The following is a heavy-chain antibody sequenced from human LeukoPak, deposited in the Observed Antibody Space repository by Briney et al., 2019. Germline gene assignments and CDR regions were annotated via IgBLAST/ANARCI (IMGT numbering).Heavy chain of an antibody. V-gene: IGHV3-11*01. CDR2: ISSSDATR. D-gene: IGHD3-22*01. Sequence: KTGGSLRLSCAASGFTFSSYAMTWIRQAPGKGLEWVSYISSSDATRSYADSVKGRFTISRDNAKNTLFLQMNSLRAEDTAVYYCARNSGYYSFYFDHWGQGTLVTVSS. J-gene: IGHJ4*02. CDR1: GFTFSSYA. CDR3: ARNSGYYSFYFDH.